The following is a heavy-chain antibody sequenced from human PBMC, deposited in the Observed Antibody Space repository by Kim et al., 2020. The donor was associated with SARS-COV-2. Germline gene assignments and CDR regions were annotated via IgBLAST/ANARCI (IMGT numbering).Heavy chain of an antibody. CDR3: AKTVVRGVFDY. Sequence: IYYADSVKGRFPISRDNAKNSLDLQMNSLRAEDTAVYYCAKTVVRGVFDYWGQGTLVTVSS. J-gene: IGHJ4*02. D-gene: IGHD3-10*01. V-gene: IGHV3-21*01. CDR2: I.